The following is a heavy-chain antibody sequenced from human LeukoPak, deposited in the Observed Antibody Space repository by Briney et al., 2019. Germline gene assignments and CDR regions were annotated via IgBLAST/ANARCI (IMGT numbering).Heavy chain of an antibody. CDR1: GGTFSSYA. V-gene: IGHV1-69*05. D-gene: IGHD3-22*01. J-gene: IGHJ3*02. Sequence: ASVKVSCKASGGTFSSYAISWVRQAPGQGLEWMGGIIPIFGTANYAQKFQGRVTITTDESTSTAYMELSSLRSEDTAVYYCARAPYYYDSRGYYSEAFDIWGQGTMVTVSS. CDR3: ARAPYYYDSRGYYSEAFDI. CDR2: IIPIFGTA.